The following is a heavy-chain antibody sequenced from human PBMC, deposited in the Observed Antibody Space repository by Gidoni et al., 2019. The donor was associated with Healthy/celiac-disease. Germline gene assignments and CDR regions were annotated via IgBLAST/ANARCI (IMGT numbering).Heavy chain of an antibody. CDR3: ARDTGYYYDSSGYAFDI. CDR2: MYYSGST. V-gene: IGHV4-30-4*01. J-gene: IGHJ3*02. Sequence: QVQLQESGPGLVKPSQTLSLTCTVSGGSISSGDYYWSWIRQPPGKGLEWIGYMYYSGSTYYNPSLKSRVTRSVDTSKNHFSLKLSSVTAADTAVYYCARDTGYYYDSSGYAFDIWGQGTMVTVSS. D-gene: IGHD3-22*01. CDR1: GGSISSGDYY.